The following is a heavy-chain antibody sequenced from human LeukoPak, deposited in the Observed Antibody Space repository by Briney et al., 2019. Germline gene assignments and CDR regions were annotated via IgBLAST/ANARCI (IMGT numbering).Heavy chain of an antibody. D-gene: IGHD6-13*01. CDR1: GGSLSSYY. CDR3: ARDGSKGRSSSWYEGFDP. CDR2: IYYSGSA. J-gene: IGHJ5*02. Sequence: SETLSLTCTVSGGSLSSYYWGWIRQPPGKGLEWIAYIYYSGSANYNPSLKSRVTISVDTSKNQFSLELSSVTAADTAVYYCARDGSKGRSSSWYEGFDPWAREPWSPSPQ. V-gene: IGHV4-59*01.